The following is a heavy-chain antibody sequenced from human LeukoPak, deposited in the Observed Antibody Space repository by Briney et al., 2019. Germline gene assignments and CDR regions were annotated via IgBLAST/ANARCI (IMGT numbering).Heavy chain of an antibody. V-gene: IGHV3-66*01. CDR2: IYSGGST. CDR1: GFTFSTYS. J-gene: IGHJ3*02. D-gene: IGHD5-24*01. CDR3: ARARDGYNGLLGI. Sequence: PGGSLRLSCVASGFTFSTYSMNWVRRAPGKGLEWVSVIYSGGSTYYADSVKGRFTISRDNSKNTLYLQMNSLRAEDTAVYYCARARDGYNGLLGIWGQGTRVTVSS.